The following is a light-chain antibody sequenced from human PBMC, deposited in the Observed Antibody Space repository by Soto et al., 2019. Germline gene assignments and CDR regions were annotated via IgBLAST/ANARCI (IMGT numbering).Light chain of an antibody. V-gene: IGLV2-14*01. CDR2: EVS. CDR3: NSQTSSGIRV. Sequence: ALTQPASVSGSPGQSITISCTGTSSDVGGSNHVSWYQHHPGKAPKLIIYEVSYRPSGVSNRFSGSKSGYTASLTISGLQAEDEADYYCNSQTSSGIRVFGTGTKLTVL. CDR1: SSDVGGSNH. J-gene: IGLJ1*01.